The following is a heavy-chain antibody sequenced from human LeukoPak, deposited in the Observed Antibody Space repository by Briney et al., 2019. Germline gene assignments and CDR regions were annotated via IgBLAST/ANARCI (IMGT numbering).Heavy chain of an antibody. CDR2: ISYDGSNK. J-gene: IGHJ4*02. V-gene: IGHV3-30-3*02. CDR3: AKHRANGDGSGYHDFDF. Sequence: PGRSLRLSCAASGFTFSSYAMHWVRQAPGKGLEWVAVISYDGSNKYYADSVKGRFTISRDNSQNTLSLQMSGLTAEDTAVYYCAKHRANGDGSGYHDFDFWGQGTLVTVSS. D-gene: IGHD3-22*01. CDR1: GFTFSSYA.